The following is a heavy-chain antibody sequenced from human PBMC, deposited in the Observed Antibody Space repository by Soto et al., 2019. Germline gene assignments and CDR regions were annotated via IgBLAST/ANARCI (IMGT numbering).Heavy chain of an antibody. CDR1: GFTFSNNG. CDR2: ISSDGSKK. V-gene: IGHV3-30*03. CDR3: AMDVYGGSSRFVY. Sequence: QVQLVEFGGGVVQPGRSLRLSCVASGFTFSNNGIHWVRQAPGKGLEWVAVISSDGSKKYYADSVKGRFTISSDNSKNTLYLQMTSPRAEDAAVYYCAMDVYGGSSRFVYWGQGTVVTVSS. J-gene: IGHJ4*02. D-gene: IGHD2-15*01.